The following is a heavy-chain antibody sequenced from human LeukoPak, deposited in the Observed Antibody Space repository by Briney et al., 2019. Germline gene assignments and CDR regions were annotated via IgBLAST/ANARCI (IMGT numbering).Heavy chain of an antibody. J-gene: IGHJ4*02. Sequence: GGSLRLSCAASGFTFSSYAMSWVRQAPGKGLEWVGFIRSKAYGGTTEYAASVKGRFTISRDDSKSIAYLQMNSLKTEDTAVYYCTRVRYFDWSQTQIDYWGQGTLVTVSS. CDR3: TRVRYFDWSQTQIDY. V-gene: IGHV3-49*04. CDR1: GFTFSSYA. CDR2: IRSKAYGGTT. D-gene: IGHD3-9*01.